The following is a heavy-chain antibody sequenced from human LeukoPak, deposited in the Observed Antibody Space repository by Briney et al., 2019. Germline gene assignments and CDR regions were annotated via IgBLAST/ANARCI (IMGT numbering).Heavy chain of an antibody. CDR1: GYTFTSYD. D-gene: IGHD3-22*01. CDR2: MNPNSGNT. CDR3: ARPYDSSGYYYSDAFDI. Sequence: ASVKVSCKASGYTFTSYDINWGRQATGQGLGWMGWMNPNSGNTGYAQKFQGRVTMTRNTSISTAYMELSSLRSEDTAVYYCARPYDSSGYYYSDAFDIWGQGTMVTVSS. V-gene: IGHV1-8*01. J-gene: IGHJ3*02.